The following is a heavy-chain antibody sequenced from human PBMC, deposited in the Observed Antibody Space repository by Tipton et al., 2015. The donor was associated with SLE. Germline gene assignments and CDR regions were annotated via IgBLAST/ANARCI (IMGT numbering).Heavy chain of an antibody. CDR2: IYWNGGSS. Sequence: GSLRLSCAASGFTFGDYGMSWVRQIPGKGLEWVSGIYWNGGSSGYADSVKGRFTISRDNAKNSLYLQMNSLRAEDTALYYCARGWACYYGSRTYSGYYFDYWGQGTLVTVSS. CDR3: ARGWACYYGSRTYSGYYFDY. J-gene: IGHJ4*02. V-gene: IGHV3-20*04. D-gene: IGHD3-10*01. CDR1: GFTFGDYG.